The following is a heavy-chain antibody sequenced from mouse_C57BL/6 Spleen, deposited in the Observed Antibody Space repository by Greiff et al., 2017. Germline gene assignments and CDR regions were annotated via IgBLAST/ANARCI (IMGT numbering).Heavy chain of an antibody. CDR2: IDPENGDT. J-gene: IGHJ1*03. CDR1: GFNIKDDY. V-gene: IGHV14-4*01. CDR3: TPTTVVDWYFDV. D-gene: IGHD1-1*01. Sequence: VQLQQSGAELVRPGASVKLSCTASGFNIKDDYMHWVKQRPEQGLEWIGWIDPENGDTEYASKFQGKATITADTSSNTAYLQLSSLTSEDTAVYYCTPTTVVDWYFDVWGTGTTVTVSS.